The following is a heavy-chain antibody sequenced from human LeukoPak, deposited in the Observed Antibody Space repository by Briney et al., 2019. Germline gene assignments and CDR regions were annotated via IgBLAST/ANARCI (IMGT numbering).Heavy chain of an antibody. V-gene: IGHV3-11*04. J-gene: IGHJ5*02. D-gene: IGHD6-19*01. CDR2: ISSSGSTI. CDR1: GFTFSDYY. Sequence: GGSLRLSCAASGFTFSDYYMSWIRQAPGKGLEWVSYISSSGSTIYYADSVKGRFTISRDNAKNSLYLQMNSLRAEDTAVYYCARGAYSSGWYEGGNWFDPWGQGTLVTVSS. CDR3: ARGAYSSGWYEGGNWFDP.